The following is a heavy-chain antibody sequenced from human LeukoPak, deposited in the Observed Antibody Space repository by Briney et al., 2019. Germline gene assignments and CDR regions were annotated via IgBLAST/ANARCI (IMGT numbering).Heavy chain of an antibody. J-gene: IGHJ5*02. CDR3: ARVRSSSWTPGP. D-gene: IGHD6-13*01. CDR2: ISAGGTTI. Sequence: GGSLRLSCAASGFTFSDYYMTWIRQAPGKGLEWVSYISAGGTTIYYVDSVKGRFTVSRDNARNSLYLQMNSLRAEDTAVYYCARVRSSSWTPGPWGQGTLVTVSS. CDR1: GFTFSDYY. V-gene: IGHV3-11*01.